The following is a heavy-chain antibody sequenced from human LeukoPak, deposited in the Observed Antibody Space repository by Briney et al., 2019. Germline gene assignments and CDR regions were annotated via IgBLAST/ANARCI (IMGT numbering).Heavy chain of an antibody. CDR2: INHSGST. V-gene: IGHV4-34*01. J-gene: IGHJ4*02. D-gene: IGHD6-19*01. CDR1: GGSFSGYY. CDR3: ARSSRGAVAVDY. Sequence: SETLSLTCAVYGGSFSGYYWSWIRQPPGKGLEWIGEINHSGSTNYNPSLKSRVAISVDTSKNQFSLKLSSVTAADTAVYYCARSSRGAVAVDYWGQGTLVTVSS.